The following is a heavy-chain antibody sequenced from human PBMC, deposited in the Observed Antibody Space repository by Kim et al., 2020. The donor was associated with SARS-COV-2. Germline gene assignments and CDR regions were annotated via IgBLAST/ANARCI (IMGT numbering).Heavy chain of an antibody. CDR3: AREKWIQLTYYYYYYGMDV. Sequence: GGSLRLSCAASGFTVSSNYMSWVRQAPGMGLEWVSVIYSGGSTYYAVSVKGRLTISRDNSNNTLYLQMNSLRAEDTAVYYCAREKWIQLTYYYYYYGMDVWGQGTTVTVSS. CDR2: IYSGGST. D-gene: IGHD5-18*01. J-gene: IGHJ6*02. CDR1: GFTVSSNY. V-gene: IGHV3-53*01.